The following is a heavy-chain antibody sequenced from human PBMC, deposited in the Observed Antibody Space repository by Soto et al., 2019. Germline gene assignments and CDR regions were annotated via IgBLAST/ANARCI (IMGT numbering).Heavy chain of an antibody. CDR1: GYTFTSYG. Sequence: QGQLVQSGAEVKKPGASVKVSCKASGYTFTSYGITWVRQAPGQGLEWMGWISAYKGRTDYAQRVQGRVTMTTDTSSRTAYMEVRRLRSDDKAVYYCGTRVHSDGFDIWGQGTMVTVSS. J-gene: IGHJ3*02. V-gene: IGHV1-18*01. D-gene: IGHD1-1*01. CDR3: GTRVHSDGFDI. CDR2: ISAYKGRT.